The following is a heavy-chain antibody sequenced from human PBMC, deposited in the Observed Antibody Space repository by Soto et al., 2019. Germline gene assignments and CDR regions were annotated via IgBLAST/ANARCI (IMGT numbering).Heavy chain of an antibody. CDR3: ARVVGANWFDP. CDR2: IYYSGST. D-gene: IGHD4-17*01. CDR1: GGSISSYY. V-gene: IGHV4-59*01. Sequence: PXGTLSLTFTVSGGSISSYYGSWIRQPPGKGLEWIGYIYYSGSTNYNPSLKSRVTISVDTSKNQFSLKLSSVTAADTAVHYCARVVGANWFDPWGQGTLVTVSS. J-gene: IGHJ5*02.